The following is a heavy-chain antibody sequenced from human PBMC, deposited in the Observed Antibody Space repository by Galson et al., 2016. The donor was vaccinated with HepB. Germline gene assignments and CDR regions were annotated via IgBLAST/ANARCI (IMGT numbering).Heavy chain of an antibody. J-gene: IGHJ5*02. CDR2: INYTGST. Sequence: LSLTCGVYGGSFNAYYWSWIRRPPGKGLEWIGEINYTGSTKYNPSLKSRVTISVDTSKNQFSLKLTSLTAADTAMYFCARVVVAATNWFDPWGQGTLVTVSS. CDR1: GGSFNAYY. D-gene: IGHD2-15*01. CDR3: ARVVVAATNWFDP. V-gene: IGHV4-34*01.